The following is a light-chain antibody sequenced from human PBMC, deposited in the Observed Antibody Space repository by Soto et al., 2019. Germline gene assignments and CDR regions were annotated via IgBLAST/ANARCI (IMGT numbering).Light chain of an antibody. J-gene: IGKJ2*01. V-gene: IGKV4-1*01. CDR3: QQYHRNPPMFT. Sequence: DIVMTQSPDSLAVSLGERATINCKSSQSVLYSPNNKNYLAWYQQKPGQPPKLLIYWASNRESGVPDRFSGSGSGTDFTLTISSLQAEDVAVYYCQQYHRNPPMFTFGQGTKLEIK. CDR2: WAS. CDR1: QSVLYSPNNKNY.